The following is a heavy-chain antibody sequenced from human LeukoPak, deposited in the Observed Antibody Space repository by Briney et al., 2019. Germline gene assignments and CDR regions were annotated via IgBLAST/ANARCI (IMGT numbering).Heavy chain of an antibody. D-gene: IGHD6-19*01. CDR2: IYHSGST. J-gene: IGHJ4*02. CDR1: GGSISSSNW. Sequence: SETLSLTCAVSGGSISSSNWWSWVRQPPGKGLEWIGEIYHSGSTNYNPSLKSRVTISVYKSKNQFSLKLSSVTGADTAVYYCAGERGEEYSSGWYKTNFFYNWGQGVRVTVSS. V-gene: IGHV4-4*02. CDR3: AGERGEEYSSGWYKTNFFYN.